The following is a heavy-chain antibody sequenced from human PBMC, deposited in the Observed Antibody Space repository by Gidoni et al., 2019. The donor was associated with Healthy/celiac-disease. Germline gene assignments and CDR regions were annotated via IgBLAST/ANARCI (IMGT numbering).Heavy chain of an antibody. J-gene: IGHJ4*02. D-gene: IGHD2-2*01. CDR1: GFTLRSYS. V-gene: IGHV3-21*01. CDR3: ARGGGVVVPAAILYYFDY. CDR2: ISSSSSYI. Sequence: EVQLVESGGGLVKPGGSLRLSCAASGFTLRSYSMNWVRQAPGKGLDGVSSISSSSSYIYYADSVKGRFTISRDNAKNSLYLQMNSLRAEDTAVYYCARGGGVVVPAAILYYFDYWGQGTLVTVSA.